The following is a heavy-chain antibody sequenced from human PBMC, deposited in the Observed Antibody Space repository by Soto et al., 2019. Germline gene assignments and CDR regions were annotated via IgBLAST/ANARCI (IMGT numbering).Heavy chain of an antibody. J-gene: IGHJ6*02. CDR1: GFSLSDYA. CDR2: ISSDSRTI. CDR3: ARIKLVEWFFINVDVYDMAV. D-gene: IGHD3-3*01. V-gene: IGHV3-48*02. Sequence: GGSLRLSCVASGFSLSDYAVNWVRQAPGKGLEWVSFISSDSRTIYYADSVEGRFTVSRDNARNSVSLQMDSLRDEDAAVYYCARIKLVEWFFINVDVYDMAVWGQGTPVTVSS.